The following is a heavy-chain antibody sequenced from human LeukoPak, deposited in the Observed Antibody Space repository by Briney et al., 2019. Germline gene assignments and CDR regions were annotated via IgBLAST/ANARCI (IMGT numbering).Heavy chain of an antibody. CDR1: GGSTSRDY. D-gene: IGHD6-13*01. CDR2: IYYTGST. CDR3: AGDLTGRSSLDD. V-gene: IGHV4-59*01. Sequence: SETLSLTCTVSGGSTSRDYWSWIRQRPGEGLEWIGYIYYTGSTNYNPSLKSRVTLSVDTSTKQFSLKLSTVTAADTAVYFCAGDLTGRSSLDDWGQVTLVTVAS. J-gene: IGHJ4*02.